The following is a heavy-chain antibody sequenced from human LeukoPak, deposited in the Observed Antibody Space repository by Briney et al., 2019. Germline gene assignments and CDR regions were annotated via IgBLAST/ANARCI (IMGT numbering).Heavy chain of an antibody. V-gene: IGHV4-39*07. CDR2: IYYSGST. CDR1: GGSISSSSYY. CDR3: AKGYSGYDRFDP. Sequence: SETLSLTCTVSGGSISSSSYYWGWIRQPPGKGLEWIGSIYYSGSTYYNPSLKSRVTISVDTSKNQFSLKLSSVTAADTAVYYCAKGYSGYDRFDPWGQGTLVTVSS. J-gene: IGHJ5*02. D-gene: IGHD5-12*01.